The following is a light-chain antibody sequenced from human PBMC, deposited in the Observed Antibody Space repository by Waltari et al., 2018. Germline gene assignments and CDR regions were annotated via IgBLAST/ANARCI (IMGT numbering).Light chain of an antibody. CDR3: MQGSHRPRT. Sequence: DVVMTQSPLSLPVTLGQPASISCRSSQSLLSSDGNTYLSWFHQRPGQSPRPLIYKVSNRDSGVPDRFSGSGSGTDFTLKISRVEAEDVGVYYCMQGSHRPRTFGQGTKVEIK. V-gene: IGKV2-30*01. CDR2: KVS. CDR1: QSLLSSDGNTY. J-gene: IGKJ1*01.